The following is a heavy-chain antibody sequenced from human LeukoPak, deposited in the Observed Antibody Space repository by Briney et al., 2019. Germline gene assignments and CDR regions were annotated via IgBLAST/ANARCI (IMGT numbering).Heavy chain of an antibody. J-gene: IGHJ6*02. CDR3: ASASRSKYIFGAGYRYYGMAV. Sequence: SETLSLTCAVYGGSFSGYYSTWIRQPPGKGLEWIGEINHGGDTNYNPSLKSRVTISVDTSKNQFSLKLAYVTAADTAMYYCASASRSKYIFGAGYRYYGMAVWGQGTTVTVSS. CDR2: INHGGDT. D-gene: IGHD3-3*01. CDR1: GGSFSGYY. V-gene: IGHV4-34*01.